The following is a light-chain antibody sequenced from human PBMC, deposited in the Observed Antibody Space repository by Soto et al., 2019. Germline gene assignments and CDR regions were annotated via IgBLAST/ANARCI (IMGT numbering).Light chain of an antibody. V-gene: IGKV3-11*01. CDR3: QQRANWPPTT. CDR2: EAS. CDR1: QSVSSY. Sequence: EIVLTQSPATLSLSPGERVILSCRASQSVSSYLAWYQQRPGQAPRLLIYEASHRATGIPARFSGSGSGTEFTLTISDLEAEDFAVYYCQQRANWPPTTFGQGTRLEIK. J-gene: IGKJ5*01.